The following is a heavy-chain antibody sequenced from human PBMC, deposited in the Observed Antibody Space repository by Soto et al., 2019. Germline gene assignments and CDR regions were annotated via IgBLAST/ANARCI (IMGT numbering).Heavy chain of an antibody. CDR2: ISYDGSNK. CDR1: GFTFSSYG. J-gene: IGHJ5*02. CDR3: AKDFNRDSTGWFDP. V-gene: IGHV3-30*18. Sequence: QVQVVESGGGVVQPGRSLRLSCAASGFTFSSYGMHWVRQAPGKGLEWVAVISYDGSNKYYADSVKGRFTISRDNSKNTLYLQMNSLRAEDTAVYYCAKDFNRDSTGWFDPWGQGTLVTVSS. D-gene: IGHD4-4*01.